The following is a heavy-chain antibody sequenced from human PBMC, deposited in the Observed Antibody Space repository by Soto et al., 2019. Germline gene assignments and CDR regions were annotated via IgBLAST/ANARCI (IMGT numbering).Heavy chain of an antibody. CDR2: IYYSGST. J-gene: IGHJ1*01. Sequence: QVQLQESGPGLVKPSQTLSLTCTVSGGSISSGGYYWSWIRQHPGKGLEWIGYIYYSGSTYYNPSLNSRVTLSVDTSKNQFSLKLSSVTAADTAVYYCARAMDYYDSSGYYTEYFQHWGQGTLVTVSS. CDR3: ARAMDYYDSSGYYTEYFQH. D-gene: IGHD3-22*01. V-gene: IGHV4-31*03. CDR1: GGSISSGGYY.